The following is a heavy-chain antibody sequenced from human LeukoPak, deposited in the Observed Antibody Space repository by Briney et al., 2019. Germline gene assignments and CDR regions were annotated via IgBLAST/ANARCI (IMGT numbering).Heavy chain of an antibody. CDR3: AREENGGVYDDGFDI. V-gene: IGHV3-53*01. CDR1: GFTVSSNY. J-gene: IGHJ3*02. Sequence: GGSLRLSCVASGFTVSSNYMSWVRQAPGKGLEWVSVIYSGGSTYYADSVKGRFTISRDNFKNTVYLQMSSLRAEDTAVYYCAREENGGVYDDGFDIWGQGTMVTVSS. D-gene: IGHD5/OR15-5a*01. CDR2: IYSGGST.